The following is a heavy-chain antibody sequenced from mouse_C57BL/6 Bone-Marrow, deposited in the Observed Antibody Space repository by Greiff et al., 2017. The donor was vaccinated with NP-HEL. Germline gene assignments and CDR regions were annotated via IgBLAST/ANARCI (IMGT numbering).Heavy chain of an antibody. CDR3: ARVRLGRSYWYFDV. CDR1: GYTFTSYW. D-gene: IGHD4-1*01. CDR2: IYPGSGST. J-gene: IGHJ1*03. Sequence: VQLQQPGAELVKPGASVKMSCKASGYTFTSYWITWVKQRPGQGLEWIGDIYPGSGSTNYNEKFKSKATLTVDTSSSTAYMQLSSLTSEDSAVYYCARVRLGRSYWYFDVWGTGTTVTVSS. V-gene: IGHV1-55*01.